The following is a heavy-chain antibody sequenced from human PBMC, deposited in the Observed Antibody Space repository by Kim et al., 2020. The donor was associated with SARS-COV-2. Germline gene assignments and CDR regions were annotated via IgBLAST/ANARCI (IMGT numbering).Heavy chain of an antibody. J-gene: IGHJ3*01. CDR1: GLTFNNYA. CDR2: ISGSGGST. Sequence: GGSLRLSCAASGLTFNNYAMAWVRQAPGKGLEWVSSISGSGGSTYYPDSVKGRFTVSRDNSKNTLYLHLNSLRADDAAVYYCAKASAKTAMVDDAFD. CDR3: AKASAKTAMVDDAFD. V-gene: IGHV3-23*01. D-gene: IGHD5-18*01.